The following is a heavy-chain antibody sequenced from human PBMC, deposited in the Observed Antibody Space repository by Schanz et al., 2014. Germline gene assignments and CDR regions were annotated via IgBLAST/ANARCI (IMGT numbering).Heavy chain of an antibody. J-gene: IGHJ4*02. V-gene: IGHV3-66*01. D-gene: IGHD1-1*01. CDR2: IYSGGST. CDR3: TKFETRTGTNY. CDR1: GFTFSSYG. Sequence: EVQLVESGGGLLQPGGSLRLSCAASGFTFSSYGMSWVCQAPGKGLEWVSVIYSGGSTYYADSVKGRFTISRDNSKNTLYLQMNSLRAEDTAVYYCTKFETRTGTNYWGQGTLVTVSS.